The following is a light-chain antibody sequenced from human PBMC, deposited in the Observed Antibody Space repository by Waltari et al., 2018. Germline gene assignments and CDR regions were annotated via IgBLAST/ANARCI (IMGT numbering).Light chain of an antibody. CDR1: QNVDSS. J-gene: IGKJ5*01. Sequence: EIVMTQSPATLSVSPGERATLSCRASQNVDSSFVAWYQQKPGQAPMLLIYGASTRATGIPARFSGSGSGTEFTLTITSMQSEDFAVYYCQQYDNWPPIPFGQGTRLEIK. CDR2: GAS. V-gene: IGKV3-15*01. CDR3: QQYDNWPPIP.